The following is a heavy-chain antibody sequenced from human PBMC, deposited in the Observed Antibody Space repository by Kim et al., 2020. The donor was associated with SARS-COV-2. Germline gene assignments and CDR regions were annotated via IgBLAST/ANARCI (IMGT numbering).Heavy chain of an antibody. Sequence: GGSLRLSCAASGFTFSSYAMHWVRQAPGKGLEWVSVISYDGSNQYYADSVKGRFTISRDNSKNTLYLQMNSLRAEDTAVYYCARGVHSYGTVDYWGEGTLVTVSS. CDR3: ARGVHSYGTVDY. V-gene: IGHV3-30-3*01. CDR2: ISYDGSNQ. CDR1: GFTFSSYA. J-gene: IGHJ4*02. D-gene: IGHD5-18*01.